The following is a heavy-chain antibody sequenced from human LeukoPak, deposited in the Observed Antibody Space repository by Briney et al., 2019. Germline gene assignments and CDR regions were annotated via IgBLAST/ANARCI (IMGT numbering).Heavy chain of an antibody. Sequence: SGGSLRLSCAASGFTFSSYAMNWVRQAPGKGLEWVSGISGSGGTTYYADSVQGRFTISRDNSKNTLYVQMSSLRAEDTAVYYCVKFPDWWGQGTLVTVSS. CDR2: ISGSGGTT. D-gene: IGHD3/OR15-3a*01. CDR3: VKFPDW. J-gene: IGHJ4*02. V-gene: IGHV3-23*01. CDR1: GFTFSSYA.